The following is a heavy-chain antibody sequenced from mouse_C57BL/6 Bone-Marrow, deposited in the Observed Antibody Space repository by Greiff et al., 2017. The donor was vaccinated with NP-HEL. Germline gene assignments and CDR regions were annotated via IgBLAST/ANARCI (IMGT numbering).Heavy chain of an antibody. CDR1: GYTFTSYW. J-gene: IGHJ4*01. V-gene: IGHV1-50*01. D-gene: IGHD1-1*01. CDR2: IDPSDSYT. Sequence: QVQLQQPGAELVKPGASVKLSCKASGYTFTSYWMQWVKQRPGQGLEWIGEIDPSDSYTNYNQKFKGKATLTVDTSSSTAYMQLSSLTSEDSAVYYCANYYGSYYAMDYWGQGTSVTVSS. CDR3: ANYYGSYYAMDY.